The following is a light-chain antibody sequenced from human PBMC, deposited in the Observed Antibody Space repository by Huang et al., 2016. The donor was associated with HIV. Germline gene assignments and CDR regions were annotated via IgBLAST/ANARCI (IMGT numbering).Light chain of an antibody. CDR3: QQYCSTPWT. J-gene: IGKJ1*01. V-gene: IGKV4-1*01. Sequence: DIVMTQSPDSLAVSLGERATINCKSSQSLLYSSSNKNYLAWYQQKPGQPPKLLVYWASTREFGVPDRFSGSGSGTNFTLTISSLQAEDVAVYYCQQYCSTPWTFGQGTKVEIK. CDR1: QSLLYSSSNKNY. CDR2: WAS.